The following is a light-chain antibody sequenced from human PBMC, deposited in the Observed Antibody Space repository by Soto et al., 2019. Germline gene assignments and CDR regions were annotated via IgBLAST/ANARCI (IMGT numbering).Light chain of an antibody. J-gene: IGKJ1*01. V-gene: IGKV3-15*01. CDR2: GAS. CDR1: QRVTNN. CDR3: QQHHNWPWT. Sequence: ETVLTQSPATLSLSPGETATLSCRASQRVTNNLAWYQWKLGQPPRLLIYGASTRATGIPVRFRGSGSGTEFTLPICSLQSEDSAVYYCQQHHNWPWTFGQGTRVELK.